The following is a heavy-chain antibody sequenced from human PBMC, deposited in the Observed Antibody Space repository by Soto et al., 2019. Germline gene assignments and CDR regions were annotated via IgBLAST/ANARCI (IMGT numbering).Heavy chain of an antibody. J-gene: IGHJ4*02. CDR3: ARGVVPAATLPYHFDY. V-gene: IGHV5-51*01. D-gene: IGHD2-2*01. CDR2: IYPGDSDT. Sequence: ESLKISCKGSGYSFTSYWIGWVRQMPGKGLEWMGIIYPGDSDTRYSPSFQGQVTISADKSISTAYLQWSSLKASDTAMYYCARGVVPAATLPYHFDYWGQGTLVTVSS. CDR1: GYSFTSYW.